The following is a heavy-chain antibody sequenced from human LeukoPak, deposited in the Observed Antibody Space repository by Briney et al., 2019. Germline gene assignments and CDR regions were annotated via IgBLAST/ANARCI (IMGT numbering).Heavy chain of an antibody. CDR1: GYTFTSYG. D-gene: IGHD2-21*02. Sequence: SVKVSCKASGYTFTSYGIGWVRQAPGQGLEWIGGRIPVFGTSNYAQNFQGRVTITADESTSTAYMELSSLRSEDTAVYYCTTQPGGDANAGFDIWGQGTMVTVSA. CDR2: RIPVFGTS. CDR3: TTQPGGDANAGFDI. J-gene: IGHJ3*02. V-gene: IGHV1-69*13.